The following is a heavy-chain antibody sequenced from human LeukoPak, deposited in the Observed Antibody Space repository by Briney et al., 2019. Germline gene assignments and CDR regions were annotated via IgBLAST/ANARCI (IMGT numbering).Heavy chain of an antibody. CDR2: ISGGTNNV. Sequence: PGGSLRLSCEVSGYVFSYYTFHWVRQAPGKGLEWVSSISGGTNNVHYADSVKGRFTVSRDNAKNSLYLQMNSLRAEDTAVYYCAKDANPYIVVVPAAPLDYWGQGTLVTVCS. CDR1: GYVFSYYT. CDR3: AKDANPYIVVVPAAPLDY. V-gene: IGHV3-21*01. J-gene: IGHJ4*02. D-gene: IGHD2-2*01.